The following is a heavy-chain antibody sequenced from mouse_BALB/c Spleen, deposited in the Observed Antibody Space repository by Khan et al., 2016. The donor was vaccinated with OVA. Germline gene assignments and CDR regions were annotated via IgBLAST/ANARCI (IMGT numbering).Heavy chain of an antibody. V-gene: IGHV1-5*01. D-gene: IGHD1-1*02. CDR3: TRSYVSYYFDY. CDR1: GYSFTSYW. CDR2: IYPGNSDN. Sequence: VQLQQSGTVLARPGASVKMSCKASGYSFTSYWMHWIKQRPGQGLEWIGTIYPGNSDNRYNQKFKGKAKLTAVTSASTAYMELSSLTNEDSAVYYCTRSYVSYYFDYWGQGTTLTVSS. J-gene: IGHJ2*01.